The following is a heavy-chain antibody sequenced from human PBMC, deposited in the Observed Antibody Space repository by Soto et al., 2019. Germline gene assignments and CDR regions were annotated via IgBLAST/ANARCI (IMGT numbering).Heavy chain of an antibody. CDR1: GFSLTTTRMG. CDR2: IYWDDDK. V-gene: IGHV2-5*02. J-gene: IGHJ4*02. CDR3: AHAGDFDLLSFDR. Sequence: QITLKESGPPLVRPAQTLTLTCAFSGFSLTTTRMGVAWIRQPPGKALEWLALIYWDDDKRYSPSLKNRLTVSKDTSTNRVVLTITTISPDDTGTYFWAHAGDFDLLSFDRWGPGTLVTVSS. D-gene: IGHD2-15*01.